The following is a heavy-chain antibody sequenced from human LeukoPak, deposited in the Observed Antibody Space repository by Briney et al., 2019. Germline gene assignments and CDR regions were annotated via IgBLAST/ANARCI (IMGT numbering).Heavy chain of an antibody. V-gene: IGHV1-69*04. CDR3: ANSLGSRDGYNYYSDY. J-gene: IGHJ4*02. CDR1: GGTFSSYA. CDR2: IIPIFGIA. D-gene: IGHD5-24*01. Sequence: SVKVSCKASGGTFSSYAISWVRQAPGQGLEWMGRIIPIFGIANYAQKFQGRVTITADKSTSTAYMELSSLRAEDTAVYYCANSLGSRDGYNYYSDYWGQGTLVTVSS.